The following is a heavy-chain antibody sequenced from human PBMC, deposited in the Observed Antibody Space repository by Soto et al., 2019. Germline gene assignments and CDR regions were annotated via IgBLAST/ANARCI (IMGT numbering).Heavy chain of an antibody. Sequence: QVQVVQSGAEVKKPGASVKVSCKTSGYSFNKYGISWVRQAPGQGLEWMGWVSCKTGNTKYAEKFQDRVTVTTDTSTTTAYMELRSLTSDDTAVYHCARDWTDDTLEISDYWGQGTLVTVSS. CDR3: ARDWTDDTLEISDY. J-gene: IGHJ4*02. CDR1: GYSFNKYG. CDR2: VSCKTGNT. D-gene: IGHD1-1*01. V-gene: IGHV1-18*01.